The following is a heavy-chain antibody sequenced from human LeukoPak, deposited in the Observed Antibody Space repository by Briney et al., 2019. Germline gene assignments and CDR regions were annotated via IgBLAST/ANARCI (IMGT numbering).Heavy chain of an antibody. CDR3: AKVVPIYYDSSVYYFDY. D-gene: IGHD3-22*01. CDR1: GFSVNSNY. V-gene: IGHV3-53*01. Sequence: GGSLRLSCAASGFSVNSNYMSWVRQPPGKGLEWVSVIYSGDKTYYADSVKGRFTISRDNSKNTLYLQMNSLRAEDTAVYYCAKVVPIYYDSSVYYFDYWGQGTLVTVSS. J-gene: IGHJ4*02. CDR2: IYSGDKT.